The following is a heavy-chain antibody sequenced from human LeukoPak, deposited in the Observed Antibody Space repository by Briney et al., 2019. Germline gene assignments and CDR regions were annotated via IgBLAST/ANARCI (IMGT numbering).Heavy chain of an antibody. V-gene: IGHV4-59*11. CDR3: AREGWDHRLARGYFDY. CDR2: IYYSGST. D-gene: IGHD1-26*01. J-gene: IGHJ4*02. CDR1: GGSISSHY. Sequence: PSETLSLTCTVSGGSISSHYWGWIRQPPGEGLEWIGYIYYSGSTVSNPSLKSRVTMSLDTSKNHFSLKLSSVTAADTAVYYCAREGWDHRLARGYFDYWGQGILVTASS.